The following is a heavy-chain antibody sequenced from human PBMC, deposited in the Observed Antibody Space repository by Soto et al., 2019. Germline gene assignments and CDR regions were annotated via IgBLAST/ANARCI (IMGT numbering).Heavy chain of an antibody. Sequence: SVKVSCKASGYTFTGYYMHWVRQAPGQGLEWMGWINPNSGGTNYAQKFQGRVTMTRDTSISTAYMELSRLRSDDTAVYYCARDQDWYVSCWFNYCYSYYGMDVSGQGPSPTV. J-gene: IGHJ6*02. CDR3: ARDQDWYVSCWFNYCYSYYGMDV. CDR2: INPNSGGT. CDR1: GYTFTGYY. V-gene: IGHV1-2*02. D-gene: IGHD6-19*01.